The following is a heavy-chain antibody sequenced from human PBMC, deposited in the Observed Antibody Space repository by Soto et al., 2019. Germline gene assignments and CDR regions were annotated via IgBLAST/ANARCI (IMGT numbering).Heavy chain of an antibody. CDR2: ISYDGSNK. CDR3: ARGPTDDCSGGSCYWWGMWYFDY. CDR1: GFTFSSYA. D-gene: IGHD2-15*01. V-gene: IGHV3-30-3*01. Sequence: GGSLRLSCAASGFTFSSYAMHWVRQAPGKGLEWVAVISYDGSNKYYADSVKGRFTISRDNSKNTLYLQMNSLRAEDTAVYYCARGPTDDCSGGSCYWWGMWYFDYWGQGTRVTVSS. J-gene: IGHJ4*02.